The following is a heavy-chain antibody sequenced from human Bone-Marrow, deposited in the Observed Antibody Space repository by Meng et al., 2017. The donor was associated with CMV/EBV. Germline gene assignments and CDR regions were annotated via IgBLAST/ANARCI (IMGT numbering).Heavy chain of an antibody. CDR3: ARADTAMVIGY. V-gene: IGHV4-59*08. J-gene: IGHJ4*01. CDR2: IYHSGST. CDR1: GGSISNYY. D-gene: IGHD5-18*01. Sequence: SETLSLTCSVSGGSISNYYWSWIRQPPGKGLEWIGSIYHSGSTYYNPSLKSRVTISVDTSKNQFSLKLSSVTAADTAVYYCARADTAMVIGYWGQGKRVTGAS.